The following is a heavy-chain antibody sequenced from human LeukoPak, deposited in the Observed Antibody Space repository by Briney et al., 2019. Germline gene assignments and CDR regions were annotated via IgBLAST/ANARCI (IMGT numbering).Heavy chain of an antibody. CDR1: GFTFSNHG. V-gene: IGHV3-23*01. D-gene: IGHD3-10*01. CDR2: ISPSADIK. J-gene: IGHJ4*02. CDR3: AKDDAWLRFGE. Sequence: GTLRLSCAASGFTFSNHGMNWVRQAPRKGLEWVSGISPSADIKYYADSVKGRFTISRDNSKNMLYLEVISLTADDTAVYYCAKDDAWLRFGEWSQGTLVTVSS.